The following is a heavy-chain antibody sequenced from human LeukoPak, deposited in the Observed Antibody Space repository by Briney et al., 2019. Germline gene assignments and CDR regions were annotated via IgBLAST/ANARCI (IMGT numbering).Heavy chain of an antibody. J-gene: IGHJ6*02. CDR1: GFTFSSYA. CDR3: ARDKGTGIAVAGTEARNYYYGMDV. CDR2: ISYDGSNK. D-gene: IGHD6-19*01. Sequence: GGSLRLSCAASGFTFSSYAMHWVRRAPGKGLEWVAVISYDGSNKYYADSVKGRFTISRDNSKNTLYLQMNSLRAEDTAVYYCARDKGTGIAVAGTEARNYYYGMDVWGQGTTVTVSS. V-gene: IGHV3-30-3*01.